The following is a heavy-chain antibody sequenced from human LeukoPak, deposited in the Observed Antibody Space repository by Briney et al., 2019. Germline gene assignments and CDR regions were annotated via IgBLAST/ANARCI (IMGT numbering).Heavy chain of an antibody. V-gene: IGHV1-18*01. CDR3: ARVPHYYYYYYMDV. Sequence: VASVKVSCKASGGTFSSYAISWVRQAPGQGLEWMGWISTYNGNTNFAQKLQGRVTMTTDTSTSTAYMELRSLRSDDTAVYYCARVPHYYYYYYMDVWGKGTTVTVSS. CDR2: ISTYNGNT. J-gene: IGHJ6*03. CDR1: GGTFSSYA.